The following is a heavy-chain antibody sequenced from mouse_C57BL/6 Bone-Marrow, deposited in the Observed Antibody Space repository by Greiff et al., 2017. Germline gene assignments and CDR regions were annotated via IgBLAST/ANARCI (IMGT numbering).Heavy chain of an antibody. CDR1: GFNIKDDY. J-gene: IGHJ3*01. Sequence: EVKLMESGAELVRPGASVKLSCTASGFNIKDDYMHWVKQRPEQGLEWIGWIDPENGDTEYASKFQGKATITADTSSNTAYLQLSSLTSEDTAVYYCTTTTTVVATEWFAYWGQGTLVTVSA. CDR3: TTTTTVVATEWFAY. V-gene: IGHV14-4*01. D-gene: IGHD1-1*01. CDR2: IDPENGDT.